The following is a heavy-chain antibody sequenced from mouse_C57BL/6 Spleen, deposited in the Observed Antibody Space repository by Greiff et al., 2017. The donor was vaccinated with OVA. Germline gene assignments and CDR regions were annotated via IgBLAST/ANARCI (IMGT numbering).Heavy chain of an antibody. V-gene: IGHV6-3*01. CDR1: GFTFSNYW. J-gene: IGHJ2*01. Sequence: EVKLMESGGGLVQPGGSMKLSCVASGFTFSNYWMNWVRQSPEKGLEWVAQIRLKSDNYATHYAESVKGRFTISRDDPKSIVYLQMNNLRAEDTVIYYCTGLGRGYWGQGTTLTVSS. CDR3: TGLGRGY. CDR2: IRLKSDNYAT. D-gene: IGHD4-1*01.